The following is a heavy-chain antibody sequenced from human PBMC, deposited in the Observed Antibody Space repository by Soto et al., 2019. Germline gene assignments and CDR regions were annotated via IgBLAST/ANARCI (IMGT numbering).Heavy chain of an antibody. V-gene: IGHV4-30-2*01. CDR3: ASGQVVGAQH. CDR1: GGSISSGRYS. J-gene: IGHJ4*02. D-gene: IGHD2-15*01. Sequence: QPQLQESGPGLVKPSQTLSLTCAASGGSISSGRYSWSWILQPPGQGLEWIGYIYHSESTYYNPSLKIRVTISGDRSKNQFSLKLSSVAAADTAVYYCASGQVVGAQHWGQGTLVTVSS. CDR2: IYHSEST.